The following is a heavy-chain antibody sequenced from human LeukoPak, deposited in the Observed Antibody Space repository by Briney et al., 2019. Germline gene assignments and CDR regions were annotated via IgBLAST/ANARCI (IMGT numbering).Heavy chain of an antibody. CDR1: GFNFPIYT. CDR3: AKDGHCPDSICPTDIAVAGYVDS. Sequence: GGSLRLSCAASGFNFPIYTMNWARQAPGKGLEWVSILNYNGRNTYYADSVEGRFTISRDNSKNMVYLQMNSLRAEDTAIYYCAKDGHCPDSICPTDIAVAGYVDSWGQGTLVTVSS. D-gene: IGHD6-19*01. CDR2: LNYNGRNT. V-gene: IGHV3-23*01. J-gene: IGHJ4*02.